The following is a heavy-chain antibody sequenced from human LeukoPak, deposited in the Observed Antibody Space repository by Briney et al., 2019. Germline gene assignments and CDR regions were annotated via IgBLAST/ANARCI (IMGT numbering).Heavy chain of an antibody. CDR3: ARGRTTFDY. D-gene: IGHD4-11*01. V-gene: IGHV4-31*03. Sequence: SETLSLTCTVSVGSITSGGSYWSCIRQLPGKGMEWIGYIYYSGSTYYNPSLKSRVTISVDTSKNQFSLKLSSVTAADTAVYYCARGRTTFDYWGQGTLVTVSS. CDR2: IYYSGST. J-gene: IGHJ4*02. CDR1: VGSITSGGSY.